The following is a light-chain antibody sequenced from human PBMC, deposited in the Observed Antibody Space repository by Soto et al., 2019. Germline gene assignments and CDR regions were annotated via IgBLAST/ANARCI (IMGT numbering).Light chain of an antibody. CDR3: CSYAGSVTFWV. CDR2: EAT. Sequence: QSALTQPASVSGSPGQSITISCTGTSSDVGGYNYVSWFQHHPGKAPKLIIYEATERPSGVSNRFSGSKSGNTASLTISGLQAEDEANYYCCSYAGSVTFWVFGGGTKLTVL. J-gene: IGLJ3*02. V-gene: IGLV2-23*01. CDR1: SSDVGGYNY.